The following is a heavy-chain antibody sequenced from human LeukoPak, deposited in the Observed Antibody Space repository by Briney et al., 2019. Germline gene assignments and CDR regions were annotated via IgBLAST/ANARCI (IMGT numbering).Heavy chain of an antibody. Sequence: PSETLSLTCAVSGYSINSGYYWSWIRQPPGKGLEWIGYIYYSGSTNYNPSLKSRVTISVDTSKNQFSLKLSSVTAADTAVYYCARQGSAVTIFGVVNVYMDVWGKGTTVTVSS. CDR3: ARQGSAVTIFGVVNVYMDV. CDR2: IYYSGST. CDR1: GYSINSGYY. J-gene: IGHJ6*03. D-gene: IGHD3-3*01. V-gene: IGHV4-61*01.